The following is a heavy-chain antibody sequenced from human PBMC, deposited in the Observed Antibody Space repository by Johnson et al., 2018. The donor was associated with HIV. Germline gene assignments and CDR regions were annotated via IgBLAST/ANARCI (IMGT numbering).Heavy chain of an antibody. CDR1: GFTFSSYD. CDR2: IGTAGDT. CDR3: ARDVIVLVVYAKVGAFDI. V-gene: IGHV3-13*01. Sequence: EKLVESGGGVVRPGGSLRLSCAASGFTFSSYDMHWVRQLTGKSLEWVSAIGTAGDTFYPGSVKGRFTISRDNAKNSLYLQMNSLRAEDTALYYCARDVIVLVVYAKVGAFDIWGQGTMVTVSS. J-gene: IGHJ3*02. D-gene: IGHD2-8*02.